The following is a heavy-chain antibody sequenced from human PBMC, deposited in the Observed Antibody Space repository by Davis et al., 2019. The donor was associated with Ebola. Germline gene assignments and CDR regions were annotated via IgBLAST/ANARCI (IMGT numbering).Heavy chain of an antibody. J-gene: IGHJ5*02. Sequence: SETLSLTCAVYGESFSGYYWSWIRQAPGKGLEWIGEIYHSGSTNYKSSLKSRVTISVDTSKNQFSLKLSSVTAADTAVYYCARHCSSTSCSWFDPWGQGTLVTVSS. D-gene: IGHD2-2*01. V-gene: IGHV4-34*01. CDR3: ARHCSSTSCSWFDP. CDR1: GESFSGYY. CDR2: IYHSGST.